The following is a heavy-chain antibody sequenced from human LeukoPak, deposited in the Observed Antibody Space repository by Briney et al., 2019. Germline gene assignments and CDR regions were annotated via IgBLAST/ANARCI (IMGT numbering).Heavy chain of an antibody. Sequence: KPGESLRISCKGSGYSFSTYWINWVRQMPGKGLEWMGRIDLSDSYTNYSPSIQGHVTISADKSVSTAYLQWSSLKASDTAMYYCARPTLRDTSGDDYDAFDIWGQGTKVTVSS. D-gene: IGHD3-22*01. J-gene: IGHJ3*02. V-gene: IGHV5-10-1*01. CDR3: ARPTLRDTSGDDYDAFDI. CDR2: IDLSDSYT. CDR1: GYSFSTYW.